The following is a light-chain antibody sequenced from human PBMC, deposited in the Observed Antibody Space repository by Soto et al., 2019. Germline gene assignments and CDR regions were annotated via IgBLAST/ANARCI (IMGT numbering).Light chain of an antibody. CDR1: ESVRSNY. CDR2: GIS. Sequence: DIVLTHSRATLSLCPGERATVSGLAIESVRSNYLAWYQQKPGQAPRLLMYGISRRATGIPDRFSGSGSGTDFTLTIARLEPEDFAVYYCQQYVTSSPRTFGQGTKVDIK. V-gene: IGKV3-20*01. J-gene: IGKJ1*01. CDR3: QQYVTSSPRT.